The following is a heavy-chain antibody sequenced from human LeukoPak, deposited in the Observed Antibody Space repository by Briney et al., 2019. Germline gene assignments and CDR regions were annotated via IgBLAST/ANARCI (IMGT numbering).Heavy chain of an antibody. CDR1: GGSISSSNW. V-gene: IGHV4-4*02. J-gene: IGHJ5*02. CDR2: IYYSGST. CDR3: ARDRLYSSSWYNLGNWFDP. Sequence: SGTLSLTCAVSGGSISSSNWWSWVRQPPGKGLEWIGSIYYSGSTYYNPSLKSRVTISVDTSKNQFSLKLSSVTAADTAVYYCARDRLYSSSWYNLGNWFDPWGQGTLVTVSS. D-gene: IGHD6-13*01.